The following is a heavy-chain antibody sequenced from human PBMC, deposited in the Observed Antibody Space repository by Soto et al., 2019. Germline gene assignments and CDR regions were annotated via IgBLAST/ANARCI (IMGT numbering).Heavy chain of an antibody. J-gene: IGHJ4*02. Sequence: QVQLVQSGAEVKKPGASVKVSCKASGYTLTSYDINWVRQATGQGLEWMGWMNPNSGNTGYAQKFQGRGTMTRNTSISKAYMELRSLRSEDTAVYYCARGEVGYCSGGSCSYYFDYWGQGTLVTVSS. CDR3: ARGEVGYCSGGSCSYYFDY. CDR2: MNPNSGNT. D-gene: IGHD2-15*01. V-gene: IGHV1-8*01. CDR1: GYTLTSYD.